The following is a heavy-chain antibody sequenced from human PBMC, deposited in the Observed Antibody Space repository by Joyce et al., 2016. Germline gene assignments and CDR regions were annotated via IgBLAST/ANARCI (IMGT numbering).Heavy chain of an antibody. J-gene: IGHJ6*03. CDR2: IIPIFDTA. CDR1: GGTFSSYA. Sequence: QVQLVQSGAEVKKPGSSVKVSCKASGGTFSSYAISWVRQAPGQGLEWLVGIIPIFDTANYAQKFQGRVTITADESTSTAYMELSSLRSEDTAVYYCASGPWWQQLARPVRRYYYYMDVWGKGTTVTVSS. V-gene: IGHV1-69*01. CDR3: ASGPWWQQLARPVRRYYYYMDV. D-gene: IGHD6-13*01.